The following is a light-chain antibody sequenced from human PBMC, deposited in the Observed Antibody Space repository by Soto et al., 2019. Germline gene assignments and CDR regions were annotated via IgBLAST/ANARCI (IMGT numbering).Light chain of an antibody. J-gene: IGKJ1*01. CDR1: QSVWYG. V-gene: IGKV3-15*01. CDR3: QQYNNWPPWT. Sequence: EIGMTQSPATLFVSPGERVTLSLRAKQSVWYGLAWYQQKPGQAPKLLIYGASTRATGIPARFSGSGSGTEFSLTISSLQSEDFAVYYCQQYNNWPPWTFGQGTKVEIK. CDR2: GAS.